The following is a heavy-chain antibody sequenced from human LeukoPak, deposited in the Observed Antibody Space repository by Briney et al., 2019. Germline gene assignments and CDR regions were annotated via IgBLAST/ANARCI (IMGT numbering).Heavy chain of an antibody. CDR3: ATLAGMYYWYGFDV. CDR2: ISSFGSFT. D-gene: IGHD3-10*01. CDR1: GFTFSDNY. Sequence: GGSLRLSCAASGFTFSDNYMSWIRQAPGKGPEWVSYISSFGSFTNYAASERGCFTISRDTAQNSLYLQMNSLRAEETAVYYGATLAGMYYWYGFDVWGQGTTVTVSS. J-gene: IGHJ6*02. V-gene: IGHV3-11*03.